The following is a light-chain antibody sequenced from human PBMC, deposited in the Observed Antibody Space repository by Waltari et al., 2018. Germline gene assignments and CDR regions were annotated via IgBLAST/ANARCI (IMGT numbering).Light chain of an antibody. CDR1: QSLIMLT. J-gene: IGKJ1*01. Sequence: EIVMTQSPATLSVSPGEGATLSCRASQSLIMLTFAWYQQKPGQAPRLLIYDTSTRAPGIPARFSGSGSGTEFTLTISSLQSEDFATYYCQQYDYWPWTFGQGTRVETK. CDR3: QQYDYWPWT. V-gene: IGKV3D-15*01. CDR2: DTS.